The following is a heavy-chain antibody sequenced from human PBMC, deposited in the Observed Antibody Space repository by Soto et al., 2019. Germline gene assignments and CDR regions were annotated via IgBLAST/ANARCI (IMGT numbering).Heavy chain of an antibody. V-gene: IGHV1-18*01. CDR1: GYTFTSYG. J-gene: IGHJ6*02. CDR3: ARVERYDVWSGPRPYYYGMDV. CDR2: ISAYDGNT. Sequence: ASVKVSCKASGYTFTSYGISWVRQAPGQGLEWMGWISAYDGNTNYAQKLQGRVTMTTDTSTSTAYMELRSLRSDDTAVYYCARVERYDVWSGPRPYYYGMDVWGQGTTVTVSS. D-gene: IGHD3-3*01.